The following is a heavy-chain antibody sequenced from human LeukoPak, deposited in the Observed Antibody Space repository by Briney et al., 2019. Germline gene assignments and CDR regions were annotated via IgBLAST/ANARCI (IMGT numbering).Heavy chain of an antibody. CDR3: AKDALPGITAAGTVY. J-gene: IGHJ4*02. CDR2: ISGSGGST. CDR1: GFTFSSYA. V-gene: IGHV3-23*01. D-gene: IGHD6-13*01. Sequence: GGSLRLSCAASGFTFSSYAMSWVRQAPGKGLEWVSAISGSGGSTYYADSVKGRFTISRDNSKNTLYLQMNSLRAEDTALYYCAKDALPGITAAGTVYWGQGALVTVSS.